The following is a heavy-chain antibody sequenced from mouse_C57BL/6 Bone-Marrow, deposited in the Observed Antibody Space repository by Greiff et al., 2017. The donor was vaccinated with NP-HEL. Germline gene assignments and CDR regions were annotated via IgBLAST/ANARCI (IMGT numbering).Heavy chain of an antibody. CDR1: GFTFSSYA. Sequence: EVKLVESGEGLVKPGGSLKLSCAASGFTFSSYAMSWVRQTPEKRLEWVAYISSGGDYIYYADTVKGRFTISRDNARNTLYLQMSSLKSEDTAMYYCTRDGAQATFSDYWGKGTTLTVSS. J-gene: IGHJ2*01. CDR2: ISSGGDYI. D-gene: IGHD3-2*02. CDR3: TRDGAQATFSDY. V-gene: IGHV5-9-1*02.